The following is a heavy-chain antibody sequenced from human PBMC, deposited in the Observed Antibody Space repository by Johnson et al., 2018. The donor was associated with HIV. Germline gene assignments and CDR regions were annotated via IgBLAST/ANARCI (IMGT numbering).Heavy chain of an antibody. J-gene: IGHJ3*02. D-gene: IGHD6-19*01. CDR3: ARAGAVGFDAFDI. CDR1: GFNFSSDG. CDR2: ISYDGSNK. Sequence: QVHLVESGGGVVQPGRSLRLSCAASGFNFSSDGMHWVRQAPGKGLEWVAVISYDGSNKYYADSVKGRFTISRDNSKNTLYLQMNSLRAEDTAVYYCARAGAVGFDAFDIWGQGTMLTVSS. V-gene: IGHV3-30*19.